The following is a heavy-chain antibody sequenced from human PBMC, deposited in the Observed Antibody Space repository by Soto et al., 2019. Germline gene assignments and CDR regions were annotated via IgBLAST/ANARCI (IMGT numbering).Heavy chain of an antibody. Sequence: GGALRLSCAASGFTLSGYAMDWVRQAPGKGLEYVSGISSNGVGTYYANSVQGRFTISKDNSKNTVYLQMGSLRPEDMAVYYCARRARPDFYYMDVWGKGTTVTVSS. CDR1: GFTLSGYA. D-gene: IGHD6-6*01. CDR3: ARRARPDFYYMDV. CDR2: ISSNGVGT. J-gene: IGHJ6*03. V-gene: IGHV3-64*01.